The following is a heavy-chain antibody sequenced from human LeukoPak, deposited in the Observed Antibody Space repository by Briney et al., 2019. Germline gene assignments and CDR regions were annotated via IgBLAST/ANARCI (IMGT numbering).Heavy chain of an antibody. CDR1: GFTFDDYA. CDR2: ISWDGGST. V-gene: IGHV3-43D*03. CDR3: AKDLHPYYYYDSSAIPHF. D-gene: IGHD3-22*01. J-gene: IGHJ4*02. Sequence: QAGGSLRLSCAASGFTFDDYAMHWVRQAPGKGLEWVSLISWDGGSTYYADSVKGRFTISRDNSKNSLYLQMNSLRAEDTALYYCAKDLHPYYYYDSSAIPHFGGQGTLVTVSS.